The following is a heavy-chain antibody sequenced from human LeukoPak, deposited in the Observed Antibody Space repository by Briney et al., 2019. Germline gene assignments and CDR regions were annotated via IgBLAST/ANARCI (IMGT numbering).Heavy chain of an antibody. CDR2: LYDGGST. CDR3: ARRRCVSTACSSSFDY. D-gene: IGHD2-2*01. Sequence: KTSETLSLTCTVSGGSITSYYWSWIRQPPGKGLEWIGYLYDGGSTNYNPSFKSRVTISVGTPKNQFSLKLSSVTAADTAVYYCARRRCVSTACSSSFDYWGQGTLVTVSS. J-gene: IGHJ4*02. V-gene: IGHV4-59*08. CDR1: GGSITSYY.